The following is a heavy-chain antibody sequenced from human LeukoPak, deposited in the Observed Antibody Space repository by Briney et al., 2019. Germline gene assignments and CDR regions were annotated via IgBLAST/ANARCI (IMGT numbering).Heavy chain of an antibody. J-gene: IGHJ4*02. CDR2: IYYSGST. CDR3: ARVMRYDSSGFDY. V-gene: IGHV4-39*01. CDR1: GGSISSSGYY. D-gene: IGHD3-22*01. Sequence: SETLSLTCIVSGGSISSSGYYWGWIRQPPGKGLEWIGSIYYSGSTYYNPSLKSRVTISVDTSKNQFSLKLSSVTAADTAVYYCARVMRYDSSGFDYWGQGTLVTVSS.